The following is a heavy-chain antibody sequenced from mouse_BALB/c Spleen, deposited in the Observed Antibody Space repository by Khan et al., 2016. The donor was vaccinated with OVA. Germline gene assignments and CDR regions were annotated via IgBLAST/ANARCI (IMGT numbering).Heavy chain of an antibody. V-gene: IGHV1-5*01. J-gene: IGHJ3*01. CDR2: IYPGNTDT. Sequence: EVQLQQSGTVLARPGASVKMSCKASGYTFTSYWMHWVKQRPGQGLEWIGDIYPGNTDTNYNQKFKGKAKLTAVTSTSTAYMELSSLTNEDSAVYDCTRTNWEVAWFAYWGQGTLVTVSA. CDR3: TRTNWEVAWFAY. D-gene: IGHD4-1*01. CDR1: GYTFTSYW.